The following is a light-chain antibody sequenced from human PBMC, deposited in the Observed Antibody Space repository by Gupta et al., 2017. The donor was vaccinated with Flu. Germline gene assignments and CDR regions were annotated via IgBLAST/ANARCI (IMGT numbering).Light chain of an antibody. J-gene: IGKJ2*01. CDR3: PQANSFPYT. CDR1: QSIGNW. CDR2: AAS. Sequence: IQLAQSPSSVSASVGDGVPITCRASQSIGNWLAWYQQKTGKAPKLLIYAASSLQRGVSSRFSGSGSGTDFTLTISSLQPEDFATYQCPQANSFPYTFGQGTKVEIK. V-gene: IGKV1-12*01.